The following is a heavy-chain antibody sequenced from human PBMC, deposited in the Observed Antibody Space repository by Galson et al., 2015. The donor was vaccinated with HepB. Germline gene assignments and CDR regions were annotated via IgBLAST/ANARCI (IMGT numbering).Heavy chain of an antibody. J-gene: IGHJ4*02. V-gene: IGHV1-2*02. CDR2: INPNSGGT. CDR1: GYTFTGYY. D-gene: IGHD2-21*02. Sequence: SVKVSCKASGYTFTGYYMHWVRQAPGQGLEWMGWINPNSGGTNYAQKFQGRVTMTRDTSISTAYMELSRLRSDDTAVYYCARGGLGWRLPSDYWGQGTLVTVSS. CDR3: ARGGLGWRLPSDY.